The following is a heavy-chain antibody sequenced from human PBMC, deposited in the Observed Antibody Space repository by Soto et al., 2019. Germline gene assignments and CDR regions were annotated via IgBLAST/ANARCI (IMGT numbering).Heavy chain of an antibody. CDR3: ARETPPSHSGWTAYGY. CDR1: GYTFTSYG. J-gene: IGHJ4*02. D-gene: IGHD6-19*01. V-gene: IGHV1-46*01. CDR2: INPSGGST. Sequence: GASVKVSCKASGYTFTSYGISWVRQAPGQGLEWMGIINPSGGSTSYAQKFQGRVTMTRDTSTSTVYMELSSLRSEDTAVYYCARETPPSHSGWTAYGYWGQGTLVTVSS.